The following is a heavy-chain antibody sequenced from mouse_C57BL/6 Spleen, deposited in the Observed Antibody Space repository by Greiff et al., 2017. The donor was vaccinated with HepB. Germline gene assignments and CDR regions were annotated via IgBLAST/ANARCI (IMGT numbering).Heavy chain of an antibody. CDR1: GYTFTSYW. CDR2: MDPEDSET. V-gene: IGHV1-52*01. J-gene: IGHJ4*01. CDR3: ARRDYYGSSYRYAMDY. Sequence: VQLQQPGAELVRPGSSVKLSCKASGYTFTSYWMHWVKQRPIQGLEWMGNMDPEDSETHYNQKFKDKATLTVDKSSSTAYMQLSSLTSEDSAVYYCARRDYYGSSYRYAMDYWGQGTSVTVSS. D-gene: IGHD1-1*01.